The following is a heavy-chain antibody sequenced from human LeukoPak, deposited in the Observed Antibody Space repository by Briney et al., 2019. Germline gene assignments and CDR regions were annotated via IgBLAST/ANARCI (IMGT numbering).Heavy chain of an antibody. V-gene: IGHV3-23*01. J-gene: IGHJ4*01. CDR3: ARVGEFGQPLSN. D-gene: IGHD3-10*01. Sequence: GRSLRLSCAASGFTFSNYAMSWVRQTPGVGLEWVSSIGATGGIPYYADCVDGRFTMSRAKSRYTLYLPMYSLRAEHTTISYCARVGEFGQPLSNGGQRTPVTASS. CDR2: IGATGGIP. CDR1: GFTFSNYA.